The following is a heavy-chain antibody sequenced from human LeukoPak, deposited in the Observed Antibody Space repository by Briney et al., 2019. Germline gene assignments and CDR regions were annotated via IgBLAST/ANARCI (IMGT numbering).Heavy chain of an antibody. CDR1: GGSFSGYY. D-gene: IGHD2-2*03. Sequence: SETLSLTCAVYGGSFSGYYWSWIRQHPGKGLEWIGEINHSGSSNYNPSLKSRVTISVDTSKNQFSLKLSSVTAADTAVYYCAREGGYCTHTSCSLEWFDPWGQGTLVTVSS. CDR3: AREGGYCTHTSCSLEWFDP. V-gene: IGHV4-34*01. CDR2: INHSGSS. J-gene: IGHJ5*02.